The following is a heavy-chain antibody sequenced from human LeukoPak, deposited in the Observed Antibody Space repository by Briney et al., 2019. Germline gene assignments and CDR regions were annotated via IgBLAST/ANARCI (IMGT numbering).Heavy chain of an antibody. V-gene: IGHV1-69*02. CDR2: IIPILGIA. J-gene: IGHJ5*02. Sequence: SVKVSCKASGGTFSSYTISWVRQPPAQGLEWMGRIIPILGIANYEQKFQGRGTITADKSTSTAYMELSSLRSEDTAVYYCARSPSTMIARGWFDPWGQGTLVTVSS. D-gene: IGHD3-22*01. CDR3: ARSPSTMIARGWFDP. CDR1: GGTFSSYT.